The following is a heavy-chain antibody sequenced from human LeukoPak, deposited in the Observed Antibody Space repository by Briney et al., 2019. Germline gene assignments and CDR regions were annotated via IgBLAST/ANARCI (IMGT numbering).Heavy chain of an antibody. CDR2: ISWNSGSI. Sequence: GGSLRLSCAASGFTFNDYAMHWVRQAPGKGLEWVSGISWNSGSIGYADSVKGRFTISRDNAKNSLYLEMNSLRAEDTALYYCAKACSSRSCYGDYYYGMDVWGQGTTVTVS. CDR1: GFTFNDYA. D-gene: IGHD2-2*01. V-gene: IGHV3-9*01. J-gene: IGHJ6*02. CDR3: AKACSSRSCYGDYYYGMDV.